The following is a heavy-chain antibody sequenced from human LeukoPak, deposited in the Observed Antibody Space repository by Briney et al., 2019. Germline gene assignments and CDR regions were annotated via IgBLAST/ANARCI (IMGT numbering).Heavy chain of an antibody. CDR3: ARGSFYGDYAAYFDY. Sequence: SETLSLTCAVYGGSFSGYYWSWIRQPPGKGLEWIGEINHSGSTNYNPSLKSRVTISVDTSENQFSLKLSSVTAADTAVHYCARGSFYGDYAAYFDYWGQGTLVTVSS. CDR2: INHSGST. V-gene: IGHV4-34*01. CDR1: GGSFSGYY. D-gene: IGHD4-17*01. J-gene: IGHJ4*02.